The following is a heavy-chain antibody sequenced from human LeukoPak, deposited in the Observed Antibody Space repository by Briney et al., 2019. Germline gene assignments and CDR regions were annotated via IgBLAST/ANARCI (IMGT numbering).Heavy chain of an antibody. D-gene: IGHD5-18*01. J-gene: IGHJ4*02. V-gene: IGHV1-2*02. Sequence: ASVKVSCKASGYTFTGYYMHWVRQAPGQGLEWMGWINPNSGGTNYAQKFQGRVTMTRDTSISTAYMELSRLRSDDTAVYCCARPMDTAMVRPGYWGQGTLVTVSS. CDR1: GYTFTGYY. CDR3: ARPMDTAMVRPGY. CDR2: INPNSGGT.